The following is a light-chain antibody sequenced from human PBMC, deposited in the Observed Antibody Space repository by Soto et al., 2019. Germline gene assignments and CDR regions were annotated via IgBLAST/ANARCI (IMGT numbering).Light chain of an antibody. CDR2: GAS. V-gene: IGKV3-20*01. Sequence: EIVLTQSPGTLSLSPGERATLSCRASQSVSSGYVAWYQQKPGQAPRLLIYGASSPATGLPDRFSGSGSGTDFTLSISRLEPEDFAVYYCQQYGSSPRTFGQGTKVEVK. J-gene: IGKJ1*01. CDR1: QSVSSGY. CDR3: QQYGSSPRT.